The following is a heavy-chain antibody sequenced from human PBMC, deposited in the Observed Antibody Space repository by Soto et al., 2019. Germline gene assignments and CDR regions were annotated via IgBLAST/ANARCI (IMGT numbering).Heavy chain of an antibody. D-gene: IGHD3-3*01. V-gene: IGHV4-39*01. CDR3: ARLGYDFWSGYYFDY. J-gene: IGHJ4*02. CDR2: IYYSGST. Sequence: PSETLSLTCTVSGGSISSSSYYWGWIRQPPGKGLEWIGSIYYSGSTYYNPSLKSRVTISVDTSKNQFSLKLSSVTAADTALYYCARLGYDFWSGYYFDYWGQGTLVTVSS. CDR1: GGSISSSSYY.